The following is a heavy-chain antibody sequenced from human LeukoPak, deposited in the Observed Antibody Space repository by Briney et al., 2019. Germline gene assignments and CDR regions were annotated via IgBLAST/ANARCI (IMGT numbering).Heavy chain of an antibody. CDR3: ARDGALRGVIIFYFDY. CDR2: ISYDGSNK. Sequence: GGSLRLSRAASGFTFSSYAMHWVRQAPGKGLEWVAVISYDGSNKYYADSVKGRFTISRDNSKNTLHLRMNSLRAEDTAVYYCARDGALRGVIIFYFDYWGQGTLVTVSS. CDR1: GFTFSSYA. J-gene: IGHJ4*02. V-gene: IGHV3-30*04. D-gene: IGHD3-10*01.